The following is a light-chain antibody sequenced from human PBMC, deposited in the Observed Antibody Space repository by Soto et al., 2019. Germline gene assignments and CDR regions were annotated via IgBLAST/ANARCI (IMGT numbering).Light chain of an antibody. J-gene: IGLJ2*01. CDR1: SSDVGGYNY. Sequence: QPASVSGSPGQSITISCTGTSSDVGGYNYVSWYQQHPGEAPKLMIYDVSNRPSGVSNRFSGSKSGNTASLTISGLQAEDEADYYCSSYTTSNTLEVVFGGGTKLTVL. CDR3: SSYTTSNTLEVV. CDR2: DVS. V-gene: IGLV2-14*01.